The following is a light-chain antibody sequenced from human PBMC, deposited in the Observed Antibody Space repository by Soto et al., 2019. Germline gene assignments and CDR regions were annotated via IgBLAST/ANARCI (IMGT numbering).Light chain of an antibody. CDR2: AAS. J-gene: IGKJ2*01. V-gene: IGKV1-39*01. CDR3: QQSYSTPYT. Sequence: DIQMTQSPSSLSASVGDRVIITCRASQSISSYLNWYQQKPGKAPKLLIYAASSLQSGVPSRFSGSESGTDFPLTISSLQPEDFATYYCQQSYSTPYTFGQGTKLVIK. CDR1: QSISSY.